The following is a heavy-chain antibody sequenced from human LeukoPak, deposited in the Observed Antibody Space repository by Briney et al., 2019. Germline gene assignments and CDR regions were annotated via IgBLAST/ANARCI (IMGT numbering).Heavy chain of an antibody. CDR1: GFTFSSYA. Sequence: GGPLRLSCAASGFTFSSYAMSWVRRAPGKGLEWVSTISGSGGSIHYADSVKGRFTISRDNSKNTLYLQINSLRVEDAAVYYCAKGGGSAWLGNWGQGTLVTVSS. D-gene: IGHD5-24*01. V-gene: IGHV3-23*01. CDR2: ISGSGGSI. J-gene: IGHJ4*02. CDR3: AKGGGSAWLGN.